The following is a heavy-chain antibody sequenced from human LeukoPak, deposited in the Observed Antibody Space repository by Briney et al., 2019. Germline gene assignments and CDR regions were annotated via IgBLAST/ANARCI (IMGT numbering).Heavy chain of an antibody. D-gene: IGHD6-19*01. Sequence: GGSLRLSCAASGFSFSRSWMHWVRQPPGKGLVWVSRINDDGSIISYGDPVKGRFTISRDNSKNTLYLQMNSLRAEDTAVYYCARASYSSFLWGQGTLVTVSS. CDR2: INDDGSII. CDR1: GFSFSRSW. J-gene: IGHJ4*02. V-gene: IGHV3-74*01. CDR3: ARASYSSFL.